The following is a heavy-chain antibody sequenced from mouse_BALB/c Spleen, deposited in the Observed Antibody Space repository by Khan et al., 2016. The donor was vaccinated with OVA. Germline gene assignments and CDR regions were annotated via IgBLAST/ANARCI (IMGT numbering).Heavy chain of an antibody. CDR2: INPTSGYT. V-gene: IGHV1-7*01. J-gene: IGHJ2*01. Sequence: QVQLQQSGAELAKPGASVKMSCKASGYTFTTYWMHWVKQRPGKGLEWIGYINPTSGYTDYIEKFKDQATLSADKSSSTAYMQLSSLTSEDSAVYYCTRDRIDYWGQGTTLTVSS. CDR3: TRDRIDY. CDR1: GYTFTTYW.